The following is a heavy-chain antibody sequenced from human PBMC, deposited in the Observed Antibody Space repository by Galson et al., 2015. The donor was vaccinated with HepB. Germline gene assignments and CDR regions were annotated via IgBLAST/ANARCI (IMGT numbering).Heavy chain of an antibody. Sequence: SLRLSCAASGFTFSSYSMNWVRQAPGKGLEWVSSISSSSSYIYYADSVKGRFTISRDNAKNSLCLQMNSLRAEDTAVYYCARASAGAMRFDPWGQGTLVTVSS. D-gene: IGHD2-2*01. V-gene: IGHV3-21*01. CDR2: ISSSSSYI. CDR3: ARASAGAMRFDP. CDR1: GFTFSSYS. J-gene: IGHJ5*02.